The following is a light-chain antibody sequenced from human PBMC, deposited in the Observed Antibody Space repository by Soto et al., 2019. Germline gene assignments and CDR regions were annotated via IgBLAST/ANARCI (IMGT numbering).Light chain of an antibody. J-gene: IGKJ3*01. CDR3: QHRNNWPGFT. Sequence: ERVLIPVSAAPFLSTGEKATLSCRASQSLSSYLAWYQQKPGQAPRLLIYDASNRATGIPARFSGSGSGTDFTLTISSLEPEDFAVYYCQHRNNWPGFTFGPGTKVDIK. CDR2: DAS. V-gene: IGKV3-11*01. CDR1: QSLSSY.